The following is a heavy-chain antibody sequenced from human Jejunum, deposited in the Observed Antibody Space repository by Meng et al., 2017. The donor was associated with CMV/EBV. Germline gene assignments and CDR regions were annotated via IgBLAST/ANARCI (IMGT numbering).Heavy chain of an antibody. V-gene: IGHV1-46*01. J-gene: IGHJ6*02. D-gene: IGHD2-2*01. CDR2: INPSGAGT. CDR1: PSYY. Sequence: PSYYMYWVRPAPGQGLEWMGMINPSGAGTSYAQKFQGRVTMTRDTSTTTFYMELSSLRSEDTAVYYCAREVVPAVNAFYYYGMDVWGQGTTVTVSS. CDR3: AREVVPAVNAFYYYGMDV.